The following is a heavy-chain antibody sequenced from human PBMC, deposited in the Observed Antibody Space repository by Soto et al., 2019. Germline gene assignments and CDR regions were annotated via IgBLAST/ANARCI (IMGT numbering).Heavy chain of an antibody. J-gene: IGHJ4*02. D-gene: IGHD4-17*01. V-gene: IGHV3-23*01. CDR3: AKDPTVTTGIDY. CDR2: ISGSGGST. Sequence: GGSLRLSCAASGFTFSSYAMSWVRQAPGKGLEWVSAISGSGGSTYYADSVKGRFTISRDNSKNTLYLKMNSLRAEDTAVYYCAKDPTVTTGIDYWGQGTLVTVSS. CDR1: GFTFSSYA.